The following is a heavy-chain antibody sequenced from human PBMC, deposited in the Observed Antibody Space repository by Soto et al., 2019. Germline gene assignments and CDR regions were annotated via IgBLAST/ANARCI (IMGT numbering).Heavy chain of an antibody. J-gene: IGHJ6*02. CDR3: ARVFLEWLSPAFGMDV. CDR2: IYSGGST. D-gene: IGHD3-3*01. V-gene: IGHV3-53*02. Sequence: EVQLVETGGGLIQPGGSLRLSCAASGFTVSSNYMSWVRQAPGKGLEWVSVIYSGGSTYYADSVKGRFTISRDNSKNTLYLQMNSLRAEDTAVYYCARVFLEWLSPAFGMDVWGQGTTVTVSS. CDR1: GFTVSSNY.